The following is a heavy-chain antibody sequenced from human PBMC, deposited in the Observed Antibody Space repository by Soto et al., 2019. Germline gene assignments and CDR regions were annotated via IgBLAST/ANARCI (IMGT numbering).Heavy chain of an antibody. Sequence: LRLSCTASGFTFNTYNMNWVRQSPGKGLEWVSYISSSSYTIKYADSVEGRFTVSRDNGKKSLYLQMNSLRDEDTAVYFCAREISLSAGSYFDYWGQGTLVTVSS. CDR1: GFTFNTYN. J-gene: IGHJ4*02. D-gene: IGHD3-10*01. CDR2: ISSSSYTI. V-gene: IGHV3-48*02. CDR3: AREISLSAGSYFDY.